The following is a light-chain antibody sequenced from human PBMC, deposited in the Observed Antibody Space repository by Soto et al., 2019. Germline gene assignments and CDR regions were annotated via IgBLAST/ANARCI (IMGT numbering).Light chain of an antibody. CDR3: QQYDGSLFT. CDR1: QSVSST. V-gene: IGKV3-15*01. CDR2: GAS. J-gene: IGKJ3*01. Sequence: EIVMTQSPVTLSVPPVESATLSCRASQSVSSTLAWFQQKPGQAPRLLIYGASTRATGIPARFSGSGSGTDFTLTISSLQSEDFAVYYCQQYDGSLFTFGPGTKVDIK.